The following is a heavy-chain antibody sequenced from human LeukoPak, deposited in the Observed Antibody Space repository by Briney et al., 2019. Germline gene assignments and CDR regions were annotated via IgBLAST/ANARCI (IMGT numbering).Heavy chain of an antibody. Sequence: SETLSLTCAVYGGSFSGYYWSWIRQPPGKGLEWIGEINHSGSTNYNPSLKSRVTISVDTSKNQFSLKLSSVTAADTAVYYCARRLRYFDWLHNWGQGTLVTVSS. CDR2: INHSGST. V-gene: IGHV4-34*01. J-gene: IGHJ5*02. CDR1: GGSFSGYY. CDR3: ARRLRYFDWLHN. D-gene: IGHD3-9*01.